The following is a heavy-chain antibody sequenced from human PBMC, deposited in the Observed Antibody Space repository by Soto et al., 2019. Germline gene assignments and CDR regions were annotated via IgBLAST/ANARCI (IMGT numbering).Heavy chain of an antibody. CDR1: GGSLRGHY. CDR3: ARAAVKLGATLFDS. J-gene: IGHJ4*02. D-gene: IGHD1-26*01. CDR2: INHSGFT. Sequence: SETLSLTSAVYGGSLRGHYWSWIRQSPEKGLEWIGEINHSGFTNYNPTLKSRVTISRDASKNQFSLRLSSMTAADSAVYFCARAAVKLGATLFDSWGQGTLVTVSS. V-gene: IGHV4-34*01.